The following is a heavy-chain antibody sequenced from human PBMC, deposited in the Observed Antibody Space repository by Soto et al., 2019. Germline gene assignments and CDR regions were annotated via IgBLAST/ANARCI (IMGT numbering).Heavy chain of an antibody. V-gene: IGHV3-48*01. J-gene: IGHJ4*01. Sequence: GGSLRLSCAASGFTFSSYSMNWVRQAPGKGLEWVSYISSSSSTIYYADSVKGRFTISRDNAKNSLYLQMNSLRAEDTAVYYCARDVRYSGSYRRDPYYFDYSGHGTLVTVSS. CDR3: ARDVRYSGSYRRDPYYFDY. CDR2: ISSSSSTI. D-gene: IGHD1-26*01. CDR1: GFTFSSYS.